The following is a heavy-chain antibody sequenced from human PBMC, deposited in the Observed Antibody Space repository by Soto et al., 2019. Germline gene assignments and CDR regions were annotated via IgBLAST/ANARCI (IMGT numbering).Heavy chain of an antibody. D-gene: IGHD6-19*01. Sequence: GGSLRLSCAASGFTFSSYSMNWVRQAPGKGLEWVSSISSSSSYIYYADSVKGRFTISRDNAKNSLYLQMNSLRAEDTAVYYCARDMGSSGWSHLTTWYGMDVWGQGTTVTAP. V-gene: IGHV3-21*01. J-gene: IGHJ6*02. CDR1: GFTFSSYS. CDR3: ARDMGSSGWSHLTTWYGMDV. CDR2: ISSSSSYI.